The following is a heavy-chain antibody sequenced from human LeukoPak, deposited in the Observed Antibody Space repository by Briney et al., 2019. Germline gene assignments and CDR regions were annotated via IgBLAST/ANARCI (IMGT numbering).Heavy chain of an antibody. V-gene: IGHV3-21*01. J-gene: IGHJ4*02. CDR2: ISSSSSYI. CDR3: ARDKDYDRRGGDY. D-gene: IGHD3-16*01. CDR1: GFTFSSYT. Sequence: PGGSLRLSCAASGFTFSSYTMNWVRQAPGKGLEWVSSISSSSSYIYYADSVKGRFTISRDNAKNSLYLQMNSLRAEDTAVYYCARDKDYDRRGGDYWGQGTLVTVSS.